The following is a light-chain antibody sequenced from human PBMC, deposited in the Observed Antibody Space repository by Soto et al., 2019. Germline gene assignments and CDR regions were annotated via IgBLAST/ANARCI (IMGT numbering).Light chain of an antibody. J-gene: IGKJ4*01. Sequence: TQSPSTLSASLGDRVTITCRASQSVSSSYLAWYQQKPGQAPRLLIYGASSRATGIPDRFSGSGSGTDFTLTISRLEPEDFAVYYCQQYGSSPGSTFGGGTKVEIK. V-gene: IGKV3-20*01. CDR2: GAS. CDR1: QSVSSSY. CDR3: QQYGSSPGST.